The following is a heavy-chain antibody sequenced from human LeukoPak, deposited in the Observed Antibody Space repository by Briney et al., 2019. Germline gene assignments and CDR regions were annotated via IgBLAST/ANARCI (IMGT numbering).Heavy chain of an antibody. CDR3: ARDGGWRTSGYYLYHFDY. CDR1: GFTFTDYF. D-gene: IGHD3-22*01. Sequence: HAGGSLRLSCVASGFTFTDYFMSWVRQAPGKGLEWVASIKHNGGEKYYVDSVKGRFTISRDNAKNSLYLEMSSLRVEDTAVYYCARDGGWRTSGYYLYHFDYWGQGTLVTFAS. V-gene: IGHV3-7*01. J-gene: IGHJ4*02. CDR2: IKHNGGEK.